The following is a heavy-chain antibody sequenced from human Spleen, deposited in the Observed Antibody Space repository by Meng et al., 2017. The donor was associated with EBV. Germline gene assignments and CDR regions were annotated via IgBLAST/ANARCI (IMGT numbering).Heavy chain of an antibody. Sequence: QVQLVESGGSVVQPGRSLRLSCAASGFIFSGYGFHWVRQAPGKGPEWVAIIPSDASHNKYYADSVKGRFTISRDNSKNTLYLQMNSLKIEDTAVYYCAKDLSGRFDPWGQGTLVTVSS. J-gene: IGHJ5*02. CDR2: IPSDASHNK. CDR1: GFIFSGYG. CDR3: AKDLSGRFDP. D-gene: IGHD1-14*01. V-gene: IGHV3-30*18.